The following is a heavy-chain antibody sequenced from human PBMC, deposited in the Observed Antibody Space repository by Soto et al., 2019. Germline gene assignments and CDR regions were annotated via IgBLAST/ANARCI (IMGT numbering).Heavy chain of an antibody. Sequence: PGGSLRLSCAASGFTFSSYSMNWVRQAPGKGLEWVANIKQDGSEKYYVDSVKGRFTISRDNAKNSLYLQMNSLRAEDTAVYYCARDDVLCDGGRCYGVPLDVWGKGTTVTVSS. V-gene: IGHV3-7*01. CDR3: ARDDVLCDGGRCYGVPLDV. CDR2: IKQDGSEK. D-gene: IGHD2-15*01. CDR1: GFTFSSYS. J-gene: IGHJ6*04.